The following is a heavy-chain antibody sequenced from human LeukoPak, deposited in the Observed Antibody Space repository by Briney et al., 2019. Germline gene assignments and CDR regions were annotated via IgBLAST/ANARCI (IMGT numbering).Heavy chain of an antibody. D-gene: IGHD1-26*01. V-gene: IGHV3-30*02. CDR2: IRYDGSNK. Sequence: GGSLRLSCAASGFTFSSYGMHWVRQAPGKGLEWVAFIRYDGSNKYYADSVKDRFTISRDNSKNTLYLQMNSLRAEDTAVYYCANALSGSYFGTFDYWGQGTLVTVSS. CDR3: ANALSGSYFGTFDY. CDR1: GFTFSSYG. J-gene: IGHJ4*02.